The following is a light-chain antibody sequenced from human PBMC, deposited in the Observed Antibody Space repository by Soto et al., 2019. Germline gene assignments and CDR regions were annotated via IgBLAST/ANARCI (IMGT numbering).Light chain of an antibody. CDR1: NIGSKS. J-gene: IGLJ2*01. CDR2: SDP. Sequence: SYQLTQPPSVTVAPGKTARISCGGNNIGSKSVHWYQREPGQAAVLVIYSDPDLPSVIPELFSGSNSGNTATLTSSRVEVGHEADYYCQVWDSTSAHVVFGGGTNLPVL. V-gene: IGLV3-21*04. CDR3: QVWDSTSAHVV.